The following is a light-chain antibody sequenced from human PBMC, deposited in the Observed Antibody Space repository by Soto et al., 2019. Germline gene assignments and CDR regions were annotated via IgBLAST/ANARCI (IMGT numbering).Light chain of an antibody. CDR3: QQYDSWPPVT. J-gene: IGKJ5*01. CDR1: QSVSNN. V-gene: IGKV3-15*01. CDR2: GAS. Sequence: EIVMTQSPVTLSVSPGERVTLSCRASQSVSNNLAWYQQKSCQAPRLLIYGASTRVTGIPPRFSGSGSGTESTLVISSLQSEDFAIYYCQQYDSWPPVTCGQGTRLDIK.